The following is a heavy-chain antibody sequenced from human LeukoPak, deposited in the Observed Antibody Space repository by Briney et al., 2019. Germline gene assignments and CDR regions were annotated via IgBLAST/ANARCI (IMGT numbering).Heavy chain of an antibody. J-gene: IGHJ5*02. CDR3: ARTPYYYAIDWFDP. V-gene: IGHV4-30-2*01. D-gene: IGHD3-10*01. Sequence: PSQTLSLTCTVSGGSISSGGYYWSWIRQPPGKGLEWIGYIYHSGSTYYNPSLKGRVTISVDRSKNQFSLKLSSVTAADTAVYYCARTPYYYAIDWFDPWGQGTLVTVSS. CDR1: GGSISSGGYY. CDR2: IYHSGST.